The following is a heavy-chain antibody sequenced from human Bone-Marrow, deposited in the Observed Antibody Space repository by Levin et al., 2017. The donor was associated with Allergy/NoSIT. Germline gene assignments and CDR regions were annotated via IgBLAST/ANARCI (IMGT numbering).Heavy chain of an antibody. V-gene: IGHV3-21*01. Sequence: GGSLRLSCAASGFTFSSYSMNWVRQAPGKGLEWVSSISSSSSYIYYADSVKGRFTISRDNAKNSLYLQMNSLRAEDTAVYYCARDLIFLSPRGVVPAAGGMDVWGQGTTVTVSS. CDR3: ARDLIFLSPRGVVPAAGGMDV. J-gene: IGHJ6*02. CDR2: ISSSSSYI. D-gene: IGHD2-2*01. CDR1: GFTFSSYS.